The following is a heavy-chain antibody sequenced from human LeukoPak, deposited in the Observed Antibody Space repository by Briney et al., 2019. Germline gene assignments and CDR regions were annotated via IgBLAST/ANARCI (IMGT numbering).Heavy chain of an antibody. Sequence: GGSLRLSCAASGFTFTDYYMTWIRQAPGKGLEGVSYISSVGSTIYYADSVKGRFTISRDDAKNSLYLQMSSLKADDTAVYYCARRQLSDDALDIWGQGTMVTVSS. J-gene: IGHJ3*02. V-gene: IGHV3-11*01. CDR3: ARRQLSDDALDI. CDR1: GFTFTDYY. CDR2: ISSVGSTI. D-gene: IGHD6-13*01.